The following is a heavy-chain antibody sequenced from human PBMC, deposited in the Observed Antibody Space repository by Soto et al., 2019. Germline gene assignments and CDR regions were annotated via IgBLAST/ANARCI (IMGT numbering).Heavy chain of an antibody. V-gene: IGHV3-33*01. J-gene: IGHJ5*02. D-gene: IGHD3-3*01. CDR3: ARERSRTTIFGVVRRPKVGFDP. Sequence: QVQLVESGGGVVQPGRSLRLSCAASGFTFSSYGMHWVRQAPGKGLEWVAVIWYDGSNKYYVDSVKGRFPISRDNSKNTLYLQMNSLRAEDTAVYSCARERSRTTIFGVVRRPKVGFDPWGQGTLVTVSS. CDR2: IWYDGSNK. CDR1: GFTFSSYG.